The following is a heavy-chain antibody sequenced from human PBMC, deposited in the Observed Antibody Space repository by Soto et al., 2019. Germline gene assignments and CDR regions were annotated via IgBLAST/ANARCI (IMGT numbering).Heavy chain of an antibody. CDR2: ISGSGGST. V-gene: IGHV3-23*01. CDR1: GFTFSSYA. Sequence: GGSLRLSCAASGFTFSSYAMSWVRQAPGKGLEWVSAISGSGGSTYYADSVKGRFTISRDNSKNTLYLQMNSLRAEDTAVYYCAKDPLSSTRNNWFDPWGQGTLVTVSS. D-gene: IGHD2-2*01. J-gene: IGHJ5*02. CDR3: AKDPLSSTRNNWFDP.